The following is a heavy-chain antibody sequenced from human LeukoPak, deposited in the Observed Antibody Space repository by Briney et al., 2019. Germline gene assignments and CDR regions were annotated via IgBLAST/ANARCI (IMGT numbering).Heavy chain of an antibody. D-gene: IGHD3-10*01. CDR1: GFTFSSYG. J-gene: IGHJ4*02. Sequence: GGSLRLSCAASGFTFSSYGMHWVRQAPGKGLEWVAVIWYDGSNKYYADSVKGRFTISRDNSKNTLYLQMNSLRAEDTAVYYCASPYYLWFGELLSWGQGTLVTVSS. CDR2: IWYDGSNK. CDR3: ASPYYLWFGELLS. V-gene: IGHV3-33*01.